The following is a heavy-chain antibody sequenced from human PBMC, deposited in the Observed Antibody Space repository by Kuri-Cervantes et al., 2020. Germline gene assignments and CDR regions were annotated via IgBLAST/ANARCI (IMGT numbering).Heavy chain of an antibody. V-gene: IGHV4-59*01. D-gene: IGHD6-19*01. CDR1: GGSISSYY. CDR3: ARDTVAGNGDYSDY. J-gene: IGHJ4*02. Sequence: SETLSLTCTVSGGSISSYYWSWIRQPPGKGLEWIGYIYSSGSTNYNPPLKSRVTISVDTSKNQFSLKLSSVTAADTAVYYCARDTVAGNGDYSDYWGQGTLVTVSS. CDR2: IYSSGST.